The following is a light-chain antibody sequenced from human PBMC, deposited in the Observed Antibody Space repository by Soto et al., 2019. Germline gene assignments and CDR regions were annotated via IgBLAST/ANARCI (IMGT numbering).Light chain of an antibody. J-gene: IGLJ3*02. CDR2: NNN. CDR1: SSNIGSNT. CDR3: AAWDDSLNGPGV. Sequence: QSVLTQPPSASGTPGQRVTISCSGSSSNIGSNTVNWYQQLPGTAPKLLIYNNNQRPSGVPDRFSGSKSGTSAFLAISGLQSEDEADYYCAAWDDSLNGPGVFGGGTKVTVL. V-gene: IGLV1-44*01.